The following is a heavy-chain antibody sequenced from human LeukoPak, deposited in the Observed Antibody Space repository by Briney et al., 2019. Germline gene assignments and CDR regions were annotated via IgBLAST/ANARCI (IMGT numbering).Heavy chain of an antibody. CDR3: ARTLELMDRWFDP. CDR2: IIPIFGTA. CDR1: GYTFTSYY. V-gene: IGHV1-69*13. D-gene: IGHD1-7*01. J-gene: IGHJ5*02. Sequence: ASVKVSCKASGYTFTSYYMHWVRQAPGQGLEWMGGIIPIFGTANYAQKFQGRVTITADESTSTAYMELSSLRSEDTAVYYCARTLELMDRWFDPWGQGTLVTVSS.